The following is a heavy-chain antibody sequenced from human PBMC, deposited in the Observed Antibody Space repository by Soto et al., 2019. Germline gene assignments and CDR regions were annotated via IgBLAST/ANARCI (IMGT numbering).Heavy chain of an antibody. CDR3: ARVQMATLYFDY. D-gene: IGHD5-12*01. CDR1: GGSISSYY. CDR2: IYYSGTH. V-gene: IGHV4-59*01. Sequence: SETLSLTCTVSGGSISSYYWSWVRQPPGKGLEWIGYIYYSGTHNYNPSFKSRLTISIDTSKNQFSLKLSSVTAADTAVYYCARVQMATLYFDYWGQGTLVTVSS. J-gene: IGHJ4*02.